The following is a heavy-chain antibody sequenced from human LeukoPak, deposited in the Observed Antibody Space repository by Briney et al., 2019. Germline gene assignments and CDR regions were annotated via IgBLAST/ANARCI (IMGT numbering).Heavy chain of an antibody. CDR2: ISSSSSYI. CDR3: AKGKAYYYDSSGYYLDY. Sequence: GGSLRLSCAASGFTFSSYSMNWVRQAPGKGLEWVSSISSSSSYIYYADSVKGRFTISRDNSKNTLYLQMNSLRAEDTAVYYCAKGKAYYYDSSGYYLDYWGQGTLVTVSS. CDR1: GFTFSSYS. J-gene: IGHJ4*02. D-gene: IGHD3-22*01. V-gene: IGHV3-21*01.